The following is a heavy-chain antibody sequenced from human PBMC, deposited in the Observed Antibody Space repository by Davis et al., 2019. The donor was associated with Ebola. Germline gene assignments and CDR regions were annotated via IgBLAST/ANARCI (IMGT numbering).Heavy chain of an antibody. CDR1: GTTFSKSA. CDR3: GILITARPYHFYYMDV. Sequence: SVKVSCKASGTTFSKSAFTWVRQAPGQGLEWMGGIIPAFRTSHYAQNLEGRVTISADASTSTAYMEMTNLRSDDTAVYYCGILITARPYHFYYMDVWGKGTTVTVSS. D-gene: IGHD6-6*01. CDR2: IIPAFRTS. V-gene: IGHV1-69*13. J-gene: IGHJ6*03.